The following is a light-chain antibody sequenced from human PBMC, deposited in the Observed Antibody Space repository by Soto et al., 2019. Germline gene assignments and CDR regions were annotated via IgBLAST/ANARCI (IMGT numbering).Light chain of an antibody. CDR1: SYNIGSNT. CDR2: SNN. CDR3: AAWDYSLNGYV. V-gene: IGLV1-44*01. J-gene: IGLJ1*01. Sequence: QSVLTQPPLASGTPGQRVTISCSGSSYNIGSNTVNWYQQLPGTAPKLLIYSNNQRPSGVPDRLSGSKSGTSASLAISGLQSEDDADYYCAAWDYSLNGYVVGTGTKLTVL.